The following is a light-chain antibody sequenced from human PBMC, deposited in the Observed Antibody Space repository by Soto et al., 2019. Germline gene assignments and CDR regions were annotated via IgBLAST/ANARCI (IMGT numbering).Light chain of an antibody. Sequence: DLQMTQSPSSLSASVGDRVTITCQASQDISNYLNWFQQKPGKAPKILIYDASPLEAGVPSRFSGGGSGAHFILTISSLQAEDVATYYCQQFDNLPLAFGGGTKVEIK. J-gene: IGKJ4*01. CDR2: DAS. CDR1: QDISNY. V-gene: IGKV1-33*01. CDR3: QQFDNLPLA.